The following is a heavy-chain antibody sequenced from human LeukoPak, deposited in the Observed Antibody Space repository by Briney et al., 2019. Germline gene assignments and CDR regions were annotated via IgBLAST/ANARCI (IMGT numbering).Heavy chain of an antibody. CDR3: ASQEGDYYDSSGHRVNWFDP. CDR2: ISSSGSTI. CDR1: GFTFSSYE. D-gene: IGHD3-22*01. J-gene: IGHJ5*02. Sequence: GGSLRLSCAASGFTFSSYEMKWVRQAPGKGLEWVSYISSSGSTISYADSVKGRFSISRDNAKNSLYLQMNSLRAEDTAVYYCASQEGDYYDSSGHRVNWFDPWGQGTLVTVSS. V-gene: IGHV3-48*03.